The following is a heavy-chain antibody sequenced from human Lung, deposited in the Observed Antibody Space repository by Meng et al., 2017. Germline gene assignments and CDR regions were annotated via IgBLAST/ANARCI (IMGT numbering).Heavy chain of an antibody. Sequence: QVQLQKWGAGLLKPSGTRSLPCVVLGGSFSDYYWSWIRQPPGKGLEWIGEINHSGSTNYNPSLESRATISVDTSQNNLSLKLSSVTAADSAVYYCARGPTTMAHDFDYWGQGTLVTVSS. D-gene: IGHD4-11*01. CDR1: GGSFSDYY. J-gene: IGHJ4*02. CDR3: ARGPTTMAHDFDY. CDR2: INHSGST. V-gene: IGHV4-34*01.